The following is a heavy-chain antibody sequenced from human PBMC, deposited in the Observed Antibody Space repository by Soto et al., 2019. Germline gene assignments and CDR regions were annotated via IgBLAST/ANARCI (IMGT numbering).Heavy chain of an antibody. CDR1: GGTFSSYA. J-gene: IGHJ4*02. V-gene: IGHV1-46*01. CDR2: INPSSGST. D-gene: IGHD2-21*01. CDR3: ARRYCVRCCCPGFDY. Sequence: ASVKVSCKASGGTFSSYAISWVRQAPGQGLEWMGVINPSSGSTNYAQKFQGRVTMTRDTSTSTVYMELSSLTSEDTAVYYCARRYCVRCCCPGFDYWGPRTQVTDPS.